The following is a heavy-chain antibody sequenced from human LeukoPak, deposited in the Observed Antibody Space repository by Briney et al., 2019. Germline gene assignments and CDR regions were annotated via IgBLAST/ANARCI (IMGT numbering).Heavy chain of an antibody. J-gene: IGHJ5*02. D-gene: IGHD3-16*01. CDR3: ARDQGGFLLGFDP. Sequence: ASVKVSCKASGYTFTGYYMHWVRQAPGQGLEWMGWINPNSGGTNYEQKFQGRVTMTRDTSISTAYMELSRLRSDDTAVYYCARDQGGFLLGFDPWGQGTLVTVSS. V-gene: IGHV1-2*02. CDR2: INPNSGGT. CDR1: GYTFTGYY.